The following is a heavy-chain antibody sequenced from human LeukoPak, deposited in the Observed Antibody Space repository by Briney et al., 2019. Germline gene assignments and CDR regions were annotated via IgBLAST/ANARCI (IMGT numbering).Heavy chain of an antibody. CDR2: IRYDGSNK. V-gene: IGHV3-30*02. CDR1: GFTFSSYG. Sequence: GGSLRLSCAASGFTFSSYGMHWVRQAPGKGLEWVAFIRYDGSNKYYADSVKGRFTISRDNSKNTLYLQMNSLRAEDTAVYYCAKGGVTGYYYYYMDVWGKGTTVTISS. J-gene: IGHJ6*03. CDR3: AKGGVTGYYYYYMDV. D-gene: IGHD3-10*01.